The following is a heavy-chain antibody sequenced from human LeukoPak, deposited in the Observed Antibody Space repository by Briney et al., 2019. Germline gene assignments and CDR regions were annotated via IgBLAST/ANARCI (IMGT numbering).Heavy chain of an antibody. D-gene: IGHD1-26*01. CDR3: VRGFLGLNGGV. V-gene: IGHV4-4*02. CDR1: GGSISSSNW. J-gene: IGHJ6*02. CDR2: IYHSGST. Sequence: PSETLSLTCAVSGGSISSSNWWSGVRPPPGKGLGGIGEIYHSGSTNYNPSLKSRVTMSVDTSKSRFSLKLNSATAADTAVYYCVRGFLGLNGGVWGQGTTVTVSS.